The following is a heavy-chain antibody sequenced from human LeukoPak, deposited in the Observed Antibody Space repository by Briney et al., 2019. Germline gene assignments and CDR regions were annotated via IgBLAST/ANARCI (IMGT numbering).Heavy chain of an antibody. D-gene: IGHD6-13*01. V-gene: IGHV3-13*01. Sequence: GGSLGLSCAASEFTFSTYDMRWVRQATGKGLEWVSTIDTAGNTWYPDSVKGRFTISRENAKNSLNLQMNSLRVGDTAVYYCARAKMPGIQTAGRVNYFDSWGQGTLVTVSS. J-gene: IGHJ4*02. CDR2: IDTAGNT. CDR3: ARAKMPGIQTAGRVNYFDS. CDR1: EFTFSTYD.